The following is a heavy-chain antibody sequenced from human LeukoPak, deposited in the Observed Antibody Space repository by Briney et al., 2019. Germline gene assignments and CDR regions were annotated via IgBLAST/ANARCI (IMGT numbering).Heavy chain of an antibody. CDR2: IKQDGSEK. CDR3: ARDDVYGGNGAFDI. CDR1: GFTFSSYW. Sequence: GGSLRLSCAASGFTFSSYWMSWVRQAPGKGLEWVANIKQDGSEKYYVDSVKGRFTISRDNAKNSLYLQMNSLRAEDTAVYYCARDDVYGGNGAFDIWGQGTMVTVSS. V-gene: IGHV3-7*01. J-gene: IGHJ3*02. D-gene: IGHD4-23*01.